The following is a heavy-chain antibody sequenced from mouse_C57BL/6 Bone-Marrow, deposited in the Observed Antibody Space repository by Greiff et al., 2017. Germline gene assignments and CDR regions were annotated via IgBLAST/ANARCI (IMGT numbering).Heavy chain of an antibody. V-gene: IGHV1-75*01. D-gene: IGHD2-3*01. CDR1: GYTFTDYY. CDR2: IFPGSGST. Sequence: VQLQQSGPELVKPGASVKISCKASGYTFTDYYINWVKQRPGQGLEWIGWIFPGSGSTYYNEKFKGKATLTVDKSSSTAYMLLSSLTSEDSAVYFCAREGRWLLRDWYFDVWGTGTTVTVSS. J-gene: IGHJ1*03. CDR3: AREGRWLLRDWYFDV.